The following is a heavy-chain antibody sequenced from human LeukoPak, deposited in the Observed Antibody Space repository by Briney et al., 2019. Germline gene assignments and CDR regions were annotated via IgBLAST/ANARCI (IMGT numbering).Heavy chain of an antibody. CDR2: ISAYNGNT. Sequence: GASVTVSCKASGYTFTSYGISWVRQAPGQGLEWMGWISAYNGNTNYAQKLQGRVTMTTDTSTSTAYMELRSLRSDDTAVYYCARYRVAEPYDAFDIWGQGTMVTVSS. V-gene: IGHV1-18*01. J-gene: IGHJ3*02. CDR3: ARYRVAEPYDAFDI. D-gene: IGHD5-12*01. CDR1: GYTFTSYG.